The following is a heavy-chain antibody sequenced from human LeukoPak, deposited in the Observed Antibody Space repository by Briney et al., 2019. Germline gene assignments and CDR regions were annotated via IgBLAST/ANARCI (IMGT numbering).Heavy chain of an antibody. CDR2: IIPIFGTA. CDR1: GYTFTSYA. D-gene: IGHD6-13*01. CDR3: ARGPNSSSWYRGAFDI. Sequence: ASVKVSCKASGYTFTSYAISWVRQAPGQGLEWMGGIIPIFGTANYAQKFQGRVTITTDESTSTAYMELSSLRSEDTAVYYCARGPNSSSWYRGAFDIWGQGTMVTVSS. J-gene: IGHJ3*02. V-gene: IGHV1-69*05.